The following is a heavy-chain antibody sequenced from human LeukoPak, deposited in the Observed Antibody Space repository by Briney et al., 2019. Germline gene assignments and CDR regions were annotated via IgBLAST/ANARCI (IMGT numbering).Heavy chain of an antibody. J-gene: IGHJ4*02. V-gene: IGHV4-4*07. CDR1: RGSISSFY. D-gene: IGHD1-26*01. Sequence: SETLSLTCTVSRGSISSFYWSWIRQPAGKGLEWIGRIYTSGSTNYNPSLKSRVTMSVDTSKNQFSLKLSSVTAADTAVYYCARDRRGNSGVYYFDYWGQGTLVTVSS. CDR3: ARDRRGNSGVYYFDY. CDR2: IYTSGST.